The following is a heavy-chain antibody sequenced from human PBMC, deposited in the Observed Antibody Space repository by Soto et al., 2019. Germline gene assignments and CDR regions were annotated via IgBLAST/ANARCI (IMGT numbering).Heavy chain of an antibody. Sequence: PGGSLRLSCAASGFTLSSYAMSWVRQAPGKGLEWVSAISGSGGSTYYADSVKGRFTISRDNSKNTLYLQMNSLRAEDTAVYYCAKGEQGWKPMNYYYYYGMDVWGQGTTVTVSS. J-gene: IGHJ6*02. CDR2: ISGSGGST. CDR1: GFTLSSYA. CDR3: AKGEQGWKPMNYYYYYGMDV. D-gene: IGHD1-1*01. V-gene: IGHV3-23*01.